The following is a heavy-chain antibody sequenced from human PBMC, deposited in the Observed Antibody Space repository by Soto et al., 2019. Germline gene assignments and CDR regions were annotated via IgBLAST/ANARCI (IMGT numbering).Heavy chain of an antibody. CDR1: GGSIRTYS. Sequence: QVQLVQSGAEVKKPGSSVKVSCKASGGSIRTYSVSWVRQAPGQGLEWMGGIIPILGPAKYAQKFQGRVRITADESTSTVYMELRSLRSDSPAVYYCARLWGIADRDSGGQGTRGAVSS. J-gene: IGHJ4*02. CDR3: ARLWGIADRDS. V-gene: IGHV1-69*16. CDR2: IIPILGPA. D-gene: IGHD6-13*01.